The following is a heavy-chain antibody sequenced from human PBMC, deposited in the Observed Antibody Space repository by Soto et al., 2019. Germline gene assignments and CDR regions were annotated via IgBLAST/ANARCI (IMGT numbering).Heavy chain of an antibody. J-gene: IGHJ6*02. V-gene: IGHV5-10-1*01. CDR3: ASSGRNYDILTGYYTGNYYYGMDV. CDR2: IDPSDSYT. CDR1: GYSFTIYL. Sequence: GESLNISCNGSGYSFTIYLISWVRQMPGKGLEWMGRIDPSDSYTNYSPSFQGHVTISADKSISTAYLQWSSLKASDTAMYYCASSGRNYDILTGYYTGNYYYGMDVWGQGTTVTVSS. D-gene: IGHD3-9*01.